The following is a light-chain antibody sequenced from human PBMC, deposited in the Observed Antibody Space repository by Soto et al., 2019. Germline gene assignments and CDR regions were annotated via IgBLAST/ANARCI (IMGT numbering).Light chain of an antibody. CDR1: SSNIGSNT. J-gene: IGLJ3*02. V-gene: IGLV1-44*01. CDR3: AAWDDSLDGPV. CDR2: SNN. Sequence: QSVLTQPPSASGAPGQRVTISCSGSSSNIGSNTVNWYQQFPGTAPRVLMYSNNQRPSGVPDRFSGSKSGTSVFLAISGLQSDDEADYYCAAWDDSLDGPVFGGGTKVTV.